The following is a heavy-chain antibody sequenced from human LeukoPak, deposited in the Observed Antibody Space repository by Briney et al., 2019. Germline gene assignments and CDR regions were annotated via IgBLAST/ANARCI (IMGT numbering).Heavy chain of an antibody. CDR2: IWYDGGNK. V-gene: IGHV3-33*06. J-gene: IGHJ4*02. CDR3: AKVRVTYCVTTTCYGDFDF. CDR1: GFTFSAYG. D-gene: IGHD2-2*01. Sequence: PGGSLRLSCAASGFTFSAYGMHWVRQAPGEGLEWVAIIWYDGGNKYYAHSVKSRFTISRDDSKNTLHLQMNNLRAEDAAVYYCAKVRVTYCVTTTCYGDFDFWGQGTLVTVAS.